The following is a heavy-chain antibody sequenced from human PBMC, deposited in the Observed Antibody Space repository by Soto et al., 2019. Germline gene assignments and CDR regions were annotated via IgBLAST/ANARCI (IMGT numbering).Heavy chain of an antibody. D-gene: IGHD3-3*01. CDR1: GFSYSNYA. V-gene: IGHV3-48*02. J-gene: IGHJ4*02. Sequence: GGSLRPSCAASGFSYSNYAMNWVRQAPEKVLEWVASISASSRSTYYADSVKGRITISRDNAKNSLYLQMNSLRDEDAAVYYCTRDFTWSEVYWGQGVQVTVSS. CDR3: TRDFTWSEVY. CDR2: ISASSRST.